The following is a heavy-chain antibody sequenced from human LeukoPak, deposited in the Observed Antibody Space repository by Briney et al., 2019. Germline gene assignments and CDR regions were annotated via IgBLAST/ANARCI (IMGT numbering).Heavy chain of an antibody. J-gene: IGHJ4*02. CDR1: GFTFSSYA. CDR2: VRGSDAGT. Sequence: GGPLRLSCAASGFTFSSYAMNWVRQAPGKGLEWVSAVRGSDAGTSYADSVKGRFTISRDNSKNTLYLQMNSLRAEDTAVYYCAKNRGGSYYSGSDYWGQGTLVIVSS. D-gene: IGHD1-26*01. CDR3: AKNRGGSYYSGSDY. V-gene: IGHV3-23*01.